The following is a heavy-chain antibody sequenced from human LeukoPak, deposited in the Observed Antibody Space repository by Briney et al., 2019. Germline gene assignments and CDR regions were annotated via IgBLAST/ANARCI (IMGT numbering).Heavy chain of an antibody. CDR2: INHSGST. Sequence: SETLSLTCAVYGGSFSGYYWSWIRQPPGKGLEWIGEINHSGSTNYNPSLKSRVTISVDTSKNQFSLKLSSVTAADTAVYYCARGNLPYGSGSPPYFDYWGQGTLVTVSS. CDR1: GGSFSGYY. D-gene: IGHD3-10*01. V-gene: IGHV4-34*01. J-gene: IGHJ4*02. CDR3: ARGNLPYGSGSPPYFDY.